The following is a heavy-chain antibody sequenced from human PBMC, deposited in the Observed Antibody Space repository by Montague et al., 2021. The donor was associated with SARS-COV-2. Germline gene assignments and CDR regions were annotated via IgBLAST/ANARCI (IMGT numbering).Heavy chain of an antibody. J-gene: IGHJ4*02. D-gene: IGHD3-9*01. Sequence: SETLSLTCAVSGGSISSYYWSWIRQSPGKGLEWIGYVNYTGSTKYNPSLKTRVTLSLDTPKNHFSLKLSSVTAADTAVYYCARAQNTWFIAHCGNYFDVWGQGALVTVSS. V-gene: IGHV4-59*01. CDR3: ARAQNTWFIAHCGNYFDV. CDR2: VNYTGST. CDR1: GGSISSYY.